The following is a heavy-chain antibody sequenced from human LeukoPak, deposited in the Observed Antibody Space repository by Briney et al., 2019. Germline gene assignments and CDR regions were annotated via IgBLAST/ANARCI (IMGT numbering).Heavy chain of an antibody. V-gene: IGHV1-69*05. CDR2: IIPIFGTA. D-gene: IGHD3-10*01. J-gene: IGHJ3*02. CDR3: AREGWFGELGFDDAFDI. CDR1: GGTFSSYA. Sequence: GASVKVSCKASGGTFSSYAISWVRQAPGQGLEWMGGIIPIFGTANYAQKLQGRVTITTDESTSTAYMGLSSLRSEDTAVYYCAREGWFGELGFDDAFDIWGQGTMVTVSS.